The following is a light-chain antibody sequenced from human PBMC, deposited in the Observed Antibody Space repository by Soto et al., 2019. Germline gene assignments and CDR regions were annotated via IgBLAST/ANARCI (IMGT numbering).Light chain of an antibody. Sequence: QSVLTQPPSASGTPGQRVTISCSGSSFNIGINNVNWYQQLPGTAPKLVIYNNNNQWPSGVPDRFSGSESGTSASLAISGLQSEDEADYYCAAWDDSLNGLVFGGGTQLTVL. J-gene: IGLJ3*02. CDR1: SFNIGINN. CDR2: NNN. CDR3: AAWDDSLNGLV. V-gene: IGLV1-44*01.